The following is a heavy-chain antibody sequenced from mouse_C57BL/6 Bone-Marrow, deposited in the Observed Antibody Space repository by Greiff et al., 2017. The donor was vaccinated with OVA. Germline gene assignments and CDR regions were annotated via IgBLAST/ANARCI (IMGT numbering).Heavy chain of an antibody. CDR3: ARRNYYGSSFYAMDY. Sequence: VMLVESGAELVRPGTSVKVSCKASGYAFTNYLIEWVKQRPGQGLEWIGVLNPGSGGTNYNEKFKGKATLTADKSSSTAYMQLSSLTSEDSAVYFCARRNYYGSSFYAMDYWGQGTSVTVSS. CDR2: LNPGSGGT. V-gene: IGHV1-54*01. CDR1: GYAFTNYL. J-gene: IGHJ4*01. D-gene: IGHD1-1*01.